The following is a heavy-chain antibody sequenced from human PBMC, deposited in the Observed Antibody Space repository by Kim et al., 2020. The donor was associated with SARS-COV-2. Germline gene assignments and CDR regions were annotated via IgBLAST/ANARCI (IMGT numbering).Heavy chain of an antibody. V-gene: IGHV3-30*01. CDR2: GSYE. CDR3: GRGNLSFDI. D-gene: IGHD3-10*01. Sequence: GSYEYYADSVKGRFTISRDYSTNTVYLQMNSLRDEDTAVYYCGRGNLSFDIWGQGTMVTVSS. J-gene: IGHJ3*02.